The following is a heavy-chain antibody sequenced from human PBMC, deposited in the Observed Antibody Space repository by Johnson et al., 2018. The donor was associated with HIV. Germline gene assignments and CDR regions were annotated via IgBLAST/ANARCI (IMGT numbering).Heavy chain of an antibody. CDR1: GFTFSTYG. Sequence: QEQLVESGGGLVKPGGSLRLSCAASGFTFSTYGMHWVRQAPGKGLEWVSIIYRRDTTYYADSVKGRFSIPRDSSKNTLYLQMNSLRDEDTAVYYCAKNFGKILAAGGLEVGDAFDIWGQGTMVTVSS. J-gene: IGHJ3*02. V-gene: IGHV3-NL1*01. CDR3: AKNFGKILAAGGLEVGDAFDI. D-gene: IGHD6-13*01. CDR2: IYRRDTT.